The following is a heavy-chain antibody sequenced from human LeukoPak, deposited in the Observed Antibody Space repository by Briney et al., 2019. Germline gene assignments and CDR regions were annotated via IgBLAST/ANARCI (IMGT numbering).Heavy chain of an antibody. CDR1: GFTFSDYA. Sequence: GGPLRLSCTASGFTFSDYAMSWVRQAPGKGLEWIGFIRNKPNGETTEYAASVKGRFTISRDDSKSIAHLQMNSLKSEDTAVYYCSRFYSSGLASGAFDIWGQGTMVTVSS. CDR3: SRFYSSGLASGAFDI. CDR2: IRNKPNGETT. V-gene: IGHV3-49*04. J-gene: IGHJ3*02. D-gene: IGHD3-22*01.